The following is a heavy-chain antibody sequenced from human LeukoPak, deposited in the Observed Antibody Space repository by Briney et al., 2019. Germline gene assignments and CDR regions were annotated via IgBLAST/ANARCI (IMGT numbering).Heavy chain of an antibody. CDR2: IIPIFSTA. J-gene: IGHJ3*02. CDR3: ATSPYYDFWSGHNGAFDI. V-gene: IGHV1-69*13. D-gene: IGHD3-3*01. CDR1: GGTFGSYA. Sequence: GASVKVSCKASGGTFGSYAISWVRQAPGQGLEWMGGIIPIFSTANYAQKFQGRVTITADESTSPVYMEQSSLRSEDTAVYYCATSPYYDFWSGHNGAFDIWGQGTMVIVSS.